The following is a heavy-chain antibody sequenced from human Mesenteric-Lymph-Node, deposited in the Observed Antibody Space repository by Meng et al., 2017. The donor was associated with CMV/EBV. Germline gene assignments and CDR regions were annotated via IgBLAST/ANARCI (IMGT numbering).Heavy chain of an antibody. CDR2: IIPVLDTP. D-gene: IGHD5-18*01. CDR1: GGTFSSFP. CDR3: ARVGGGYSSDY. J-gene: IGHJ4*02. V-gene: IGHV1-69*08. Sequence: SVKVSCKASGGTFSSFPISWVRQAPGEGLEWMGRIIPVLDTPIYAQKFQGRVTITADKFTSTAYMELSSLRSEDTAVYYCARVGGGYSSDYWGQGTLVTVSS.